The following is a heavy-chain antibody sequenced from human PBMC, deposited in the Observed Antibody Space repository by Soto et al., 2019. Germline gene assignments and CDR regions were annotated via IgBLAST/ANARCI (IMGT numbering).Heavy chain of an antibody. D-gene: IGHD1-1*01. CDR2: IYNDGSRT. J-gene: IGHJ4*02. V-gene: IGHV3-74*01. CDR3: ARDLSGDTTPYFDL. Sequence: PGGSLRLSCAASGFAFSSYWMHWVRQTPGKGPVWVSRIYNDGSRTAYADSVKGRFTISRDNAKNTMYLQMSSLTVEDTAVYYCARDLSGDTTPYFDLWGRGTLVTVSS. CDR1: GFAFSSYW.